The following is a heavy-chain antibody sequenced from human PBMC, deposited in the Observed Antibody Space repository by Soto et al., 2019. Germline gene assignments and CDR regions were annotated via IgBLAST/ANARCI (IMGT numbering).Heavy chain of an antibody. Sequence: HPGGSLRLSCTASGFTFSIYDMHWVRQAPGKGLEWVALISYDGSNKSYRDSVKGRFTISRDNSRNTLYLQMNSLRAEDTAVYYCAKGSYTGMYSDFDYWGQGTLVTVSS. CDR2: ISYDGSNK. J-gene: IGHJ4*01. CDR1: GFTFSIYD. D-gene: IGHD1-26*01. CDR3: AKGSYTGMYSDFDY. V-gene: IGHV3-30*18.